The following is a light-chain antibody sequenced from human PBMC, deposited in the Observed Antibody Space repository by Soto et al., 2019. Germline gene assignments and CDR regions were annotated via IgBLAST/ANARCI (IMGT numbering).Light chain of an antibody. V-gene: IGLV2-14*01. CDR1: NSDVGGYNY. CDR2: EVS. Sequence: QSALTQPASVSGSPGQSITISCTGSNSDVGGYNYVSWYQQYAGKAPKLMIYEVSNRPSGVSSRFSGSKSGNTASLTISGLQADDEADYFCGSYRVDSRWVFGGGTKVTVL. CDR3: GSYRVDSRWV. J-gene: IGLJ3*02.